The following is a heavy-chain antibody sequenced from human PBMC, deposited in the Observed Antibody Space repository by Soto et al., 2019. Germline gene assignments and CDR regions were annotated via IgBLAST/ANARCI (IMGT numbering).Heavy chain of an antibody. J-gene: IGHJ5*02. CDR1: GFSLSTSGVG. D-gene: IGHD3-3*01. CDR2: IYWDDDK. Sequence: SGPTLVNPTQTLTLTCTFSGFSLSTSGVGVGWIRQPPEKALEWPALIYWDDDKRYSPSLKSRLTITKDTSKNQVVLTMTNMDPVDTATYYCAHMTARPIRFLEWPKPWGREYNWFDPWGQGTLVSVSS. CDR3: AHMTARPIRFLEWPKPWGREYNWFDP. V-gene: IGHV2-5*02.